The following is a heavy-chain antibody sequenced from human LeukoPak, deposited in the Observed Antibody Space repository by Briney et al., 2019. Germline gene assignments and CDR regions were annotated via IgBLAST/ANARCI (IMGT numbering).Heavy chain of an antibody. J-gene: IGHJ4*02. D-gene: IGHD6-19*01. CDR2: INPNSGGT. CDR3: ARGRSVGIAVAGYFDY. CDR1: GYTFTGYY. V-gene: IGHV1-2*02. Sequence: ASVKVSCKASGYTFTGYYMHWVRQAPGQGLEWMGWINPNSGGTNYAQKFQGRVTMTRDTSISTAYMELSRLRSDDTAVYYCARGRSVGIAVAGYFDYWGQGTLVTVSS.